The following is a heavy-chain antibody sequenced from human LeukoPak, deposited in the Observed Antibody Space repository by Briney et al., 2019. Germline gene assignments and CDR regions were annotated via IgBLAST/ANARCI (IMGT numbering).Heavy chain of an antibody. J-gene: IGHJ4*02. V-gene: IGHV3-66*01. Sequence: GGSLRLSCSASGFTVSSDYLSWVRQAPGKGLAWLSVIYSGGTTYYADSVKGRFTISRDNSKNTVYLQMNSLRVEDTAVYYCTRGGSVPATRSFDYWGQGTLVTVSS. CDR3: TRGGSVPATRSFDY. CDR2: IYSGGTT. CDR1: GFTVSSDY. D-gene: IGHD6-19*01.